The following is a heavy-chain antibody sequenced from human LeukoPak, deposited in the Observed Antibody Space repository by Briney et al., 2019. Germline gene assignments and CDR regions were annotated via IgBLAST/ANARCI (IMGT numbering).Heavy chain of an antibody. J-gene: IGHJ4*02. CDR1: GFTFSSYA. CDR3: ARGEWYYYDSSHPFDY. Sequence: GGSLRLSCAASGFTFSSYAMSWVRQAPGKGLEWVSAISGSGGSTYYADSVKGRFTISRDNSKNTLYLQMNSLRAEDTAVYYCARGEWYYYDSSHPFDYWGQGTLVTVSS. V-gene: IGHV3-23*01. CDR2: ISGSGGST. D-gene: IGHD3-22*01.